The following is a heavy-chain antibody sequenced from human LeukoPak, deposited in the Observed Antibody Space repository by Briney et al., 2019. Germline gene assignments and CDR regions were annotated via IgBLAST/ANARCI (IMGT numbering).Heavy chain of an antibody. J-gene: IGHJ4*02. D-gene: IGHD6-13*01. CDR2: ISSRGSTI. V-gene: IGHV3-11*01. CDR1: GFNFSDHY. Sequence: GGSLRLSCAASGFNFSDHYMGWIRQAPGKGLEWVSYISSRGSTIRYGDSVRGRFTISRDNAKNSLYLQMNSLRVEDTAVYYCARKTYTTSWYTDYWGQGTLVTVSS. CDR3: ARKTYTTSWYTDY.